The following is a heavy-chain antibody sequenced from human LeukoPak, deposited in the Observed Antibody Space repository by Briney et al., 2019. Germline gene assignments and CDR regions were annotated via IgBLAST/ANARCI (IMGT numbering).Heavy chain of an antibody. J-gene: IGHJ4*02. D-gene: IGHD6-13*01. CDR1: GGFISSYY. V-gene: IGHV4-59*01. Sequence: SETLSLTCTVSGGFISSYYWSWIRQPPGKGLEWIGYIYYSGSTNYNPSLKSRVTISVDTSKNQFSLKLSSVTAADTAVYYCARVHISHSSSWQGSLSFFDYWGQGTLVTVSS. CDR2: IYYSGST. CDR3: ARVHISHSSSWQGSLSFFDY.